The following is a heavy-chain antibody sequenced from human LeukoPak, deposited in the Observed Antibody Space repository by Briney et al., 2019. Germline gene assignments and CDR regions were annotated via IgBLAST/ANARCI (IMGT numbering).Heavy chain of an antibody. CDR2: IYSGGST. CDR1: GVTASGNY. CDR3: ASGVYYGSGSYYS. Sequence: RRSLRLSSAASGVTASGNYTSWVRQAPGKGLGWVSVIYSGGSTYYANSVKGRVTISRDNSKNTLYLQMNSLRAEDTAVYYCASGVYYGSGSYYSWGQGTLVTVSS. D-gene: IGHD3-10*01. J-gene: IGHJ5*02. V-gene: IGHV3-66*01.